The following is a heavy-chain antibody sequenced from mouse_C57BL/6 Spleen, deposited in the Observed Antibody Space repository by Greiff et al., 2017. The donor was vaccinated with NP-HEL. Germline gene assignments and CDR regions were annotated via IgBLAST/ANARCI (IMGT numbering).Heavy chain of an antibody. CDR3: SRGDYDVAWFAY. CDR2: IYPGDGDT. V-gene: IGHV1-82*01. D-gene: IGHD2-4*01. CDR1: GYAFSSSW. Sequence: QVQLQQSGPELVKPGASVKLSCKASGYAFSSSWMNWVKQRPGKGLEWIGRIYPGDGDTNYNGKFKGKATLTADKSSSTAYMQLSSLTSEDSAVYCCSRGDYDVAWFAYWGQGTLVTVSA. J-gene: IGHJ3*01.